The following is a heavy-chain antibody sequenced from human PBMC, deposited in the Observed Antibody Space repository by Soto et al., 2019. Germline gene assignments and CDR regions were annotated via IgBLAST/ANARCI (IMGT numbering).Heavy chain of an antibody. D-gene: IGHD2-2*01. V-gene: IGHV4-39*01. Sequence: QLQLQESGPGLVKPSETLSLTCTVSGGSISSSSYYWGWIRQPPGKGLEWIGSIYYSGSTYYNPSLKSRVTISVDTSKNQFSLKLSSVTAADTAVYYCARQDIVVVPAAPVDYWGQGTLVTVSS. J-gene: IGHJ4*02. CDR2: IYYSGST. CDR1: GGSISSSSYY. CDR3: ARQDIVVVPAAPVDY.